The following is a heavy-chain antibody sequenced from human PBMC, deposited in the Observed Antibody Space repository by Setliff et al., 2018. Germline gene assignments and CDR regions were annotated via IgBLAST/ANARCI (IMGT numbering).Heavy chain of an antibody. CDR2: FDPEDGET. CDR1: GYTLTELS. J-gene: IGHJ6*02. V-gene: IGHV1-24*01. D-gene: IGHD3-3*01. CDR3: ARAGNYNFWSGYPPYYYYYGMDV. Sequence: ASVKVSCKVSGYTLTELSRHWVRQAPGKGLEWMGGFDPEDGETIYAQKFQGRVTMTEDTSTDTAYMELSSLRSEDTAVYYCARAGNYNFWSGYPPYYYYYGMDVWGQGTTVTVSS.